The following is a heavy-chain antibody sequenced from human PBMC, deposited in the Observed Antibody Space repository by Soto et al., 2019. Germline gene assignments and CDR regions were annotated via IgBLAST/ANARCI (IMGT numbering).Heavy chain of an antibody. CDR1: GFTFSSYA. CDR2: ISGSGGST. Sequence: GGSLRLSCAASGFTFSSYAMSWVRQAPGKGLEWVSAISGSGGSTYYAESVKGRFTISRDNSKNTLYLQMNSLRAEDTAVYYCAKPAPFLEWDYYYYGMDVWGQGTTVTVSS. D-gene: IGHD3-3*01. CDR3: AKPAPFLEWDYYYYGMDV. J-gene: IGHJ6*02. V-gene: IGHV3-23*01.